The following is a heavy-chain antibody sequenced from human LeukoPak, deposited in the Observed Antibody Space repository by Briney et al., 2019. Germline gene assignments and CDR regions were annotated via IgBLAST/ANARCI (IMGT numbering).Heavy chain of an antibody. CDR1: GGSISSSSYY. Sequence: SETLSLTCTVSGGSISSSSYYWGWIRQPPGKGLEWIGSIYYNGRTHYNPSLKSRVTISVDTSKNQFSLKLSSVTAADTAVYYCARDLGIAAALGYNWFDPWGQGTLVTVSS. CDR3: ARDLGIAAALGYNWFDP. J-gene: IGHJ5*02. CDR2: IYYNGRT. V-gene: IGHV4-39*07. D-gene: IGHD6-13*01.